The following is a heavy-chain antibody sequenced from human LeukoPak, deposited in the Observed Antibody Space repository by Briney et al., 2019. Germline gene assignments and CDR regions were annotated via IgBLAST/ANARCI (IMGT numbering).Heavy chain of an antibody. CDR1: GFIFGNYP. D-gene: IGHD6-19*01. Sequence: GGSLRLSCAASGFIFGNYPMSWVRQAPGKGLEWVSVISGAGGSRYYADSFRGRYTISRDNSRNTLYLQMNSLRAEDTAVYYCAKDRASGSGSYSYRGFDHWGQGTLVTVSS. CDR2: ISGAGGSR. V-gene: IGHV3-23*01. J-gene: IGHJ5*02. CDR3: AKDRASGSGSYSYRGFDH.